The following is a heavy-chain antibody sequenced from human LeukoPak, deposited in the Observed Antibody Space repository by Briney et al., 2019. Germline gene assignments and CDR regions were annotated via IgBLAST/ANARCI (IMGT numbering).Heavy chain of an antibody. V-gene: IGHV3-23*01. CDR1: GFTFYTYA. D-gene: IGHD2-21*02. J-gene: IGHJ4*02. CDR3: AKDPSDFLVYC. CDR2: ISGSGGTT. Sequence: GGSLRLSCAASGFTFYTYAMNWVRQAPGKGLQWVAAISGSGGTTYYADSVKGRFTISRDNSKNTVYLQLSSLRAEDTAVYYCAKDPSDFLVYCWSQGTLVTVSS.